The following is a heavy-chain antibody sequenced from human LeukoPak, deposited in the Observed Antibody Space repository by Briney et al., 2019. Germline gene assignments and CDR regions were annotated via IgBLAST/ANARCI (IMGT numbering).Heavy chain of an antibody. J-gene: IGHJ6*03. Sequence: SETLSLTCTVSGGSISSYYWSWIRQPPGKGLEWIGYIYYSGSTNYNPSLKSRVTISVDTSKNQFSLKLSSVTAANTAVYYCARSRLGYCSSTSCYRQGGYYMDVWGKGTTVTVSS. CDR3: ARSRLGYCSSTSCYRQGGYYMDV. CDR1: GGSISSYY. CDR2: IYYSGST. D-gene: IGHD2-2*02. V-gene: IGHV4-59*01.